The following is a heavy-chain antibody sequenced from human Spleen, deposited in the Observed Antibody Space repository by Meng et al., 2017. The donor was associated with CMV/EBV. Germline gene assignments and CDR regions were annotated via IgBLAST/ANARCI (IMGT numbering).Heavy chain of an antibody. V-gene: IGHV3-30*02. CDR2: IRYDGSNK. D-gene: IGHD2-2*01. CDR3: AKDRPPIVVVPAATFDY. CDR1: GFTFSSYG. Sequence: GESLKISCAASGFTFSSYGMHWVRQAPGKGLEWVAFIRYDGSNKYYADSVKGRFTISRDNSKNTLYLQMNSLRAEDTAVYYCAKDRPPIVVVPAATFDYWGQGTLVTVSS. J-gene: IGHJ4*02.